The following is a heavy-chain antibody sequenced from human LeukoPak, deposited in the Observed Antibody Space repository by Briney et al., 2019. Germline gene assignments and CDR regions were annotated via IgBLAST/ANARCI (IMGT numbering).Heavy chain of an antibody. Sequence: GGSLRLSCAASGFTFSTYTMNWVRQAPGKGLEWVSAISGAGSGTYYADFVKGRFSISRDNSKNTLYLQMNSLRAEDTAAYYCAKGTERYREVSSFDSWGQGTLATVSS. V-gene: IGHV3-23*01. D-gene: IGHD3-10*01. CDR2: ISGAGSGT. CDR3: AKGTERYREVSSFDS. CDR1: GFTFSTYT. J-gene: IGHJ4*02.